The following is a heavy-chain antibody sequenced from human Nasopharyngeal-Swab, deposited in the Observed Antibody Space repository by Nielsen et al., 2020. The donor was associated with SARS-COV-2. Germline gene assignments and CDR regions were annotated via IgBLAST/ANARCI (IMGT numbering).Heavy chain of an antibody. J-gene: IGHJ3*02. V-gene: IGHV3-30*03. CDR2: ISYDGGNK. CDR1: GFTFSSYG. Sequence: GGSLRLSCAASGFTFSSYGMHWVRQAPGKGLEWVALISYDGGNKYYADSVKGRFTISRDNSKNTLYLQMNSLRAEDTAVYYCAREGENDSSGYFSDAFDIWGQGTMVTVSS. D-gene: IGHD3-22*01. CDR3: AREGENDSSGYFSDAFDI.